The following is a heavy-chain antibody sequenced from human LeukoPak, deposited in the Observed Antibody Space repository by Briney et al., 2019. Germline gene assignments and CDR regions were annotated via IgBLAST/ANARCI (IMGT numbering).Heavy chain of an antibody. CDR3: ARDLRYCSSASCSENSAFDI. J-gene: IGHJ3*02. Sequence: GGSLRLPCAASGFTFSSYSMNWVRQAPGEGLEWVSSISSSGSFIYYADSVKGRFTISRDNARNSLFLQMNSLRAEDTAVYYCARDLRYCSSASCSENSAFDIWGQGTMVTVSS. CDR1: GFTFSSYS. D-gene: IGHD2-2*01. CDR2: ISSSGSFI. V-gene: IGHV3-21*01.